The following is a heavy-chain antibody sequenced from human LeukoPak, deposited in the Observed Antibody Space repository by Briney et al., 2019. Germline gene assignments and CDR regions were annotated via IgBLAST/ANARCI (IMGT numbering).Heavy chain of an antibody. J-gene: IGHJ4*02. V-gene: IGHV1-2*02. CDR3: ARSLSSGWFPFDY. CDR1: GYTFTGYY. Sequence: ASVKVSCKASGYTFTGYYIHWVRQAPGQGLEWMGWINPNSGGTNYAQKFQGRVTMTRDTSISTAYMELNSLRAEDTAVYYCARSLSSGWFPFDYWGQGTLVTVSS. D-gene: IGHD6-19*01. CDR2: INPNSGGT.